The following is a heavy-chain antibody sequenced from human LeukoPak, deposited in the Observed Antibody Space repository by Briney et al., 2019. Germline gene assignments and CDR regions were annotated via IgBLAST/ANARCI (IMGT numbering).Heavy chain of an antibody. J-gene: IGHJ3*02. Sequence: PGGSLRLSCAASGFTFSSYSMHWVRQAPGKGLEWVSVIYSGGSTYYADSVKGRSTISRDNSKNTLYLQMNSLRAEDTAVYYCARDGYDSSGFDAFDIWGQGTMVTVSS. V-gene: IGHV3-53*01. CDR2: IYSGGST. CDR3: ARDGYDSSGFDAFDI. D-gene: IGHD3-22*01. CDR1: GFTFSSYS.